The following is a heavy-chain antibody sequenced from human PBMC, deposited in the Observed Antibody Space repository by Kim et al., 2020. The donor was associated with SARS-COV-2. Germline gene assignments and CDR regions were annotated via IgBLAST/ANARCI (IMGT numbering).Heavy chain of an antibody. V-gene: IGHV3-7*03. J-gene: IGHJ4*02. D-gene: IGHD1-26*01. Sequence: GGSLRLSCAASKLTSHISLMSWVRQAPGKGPEWVANINADGYEKNYVDSVKGRFTISRDNAKNSFFLQMNSLRVDDTAVYYCVAEEWEGDWGQGTLVTVS. CDR2: INADGYEK. CDR3: VAEEWEGD. CDR1: KLTSHISL.